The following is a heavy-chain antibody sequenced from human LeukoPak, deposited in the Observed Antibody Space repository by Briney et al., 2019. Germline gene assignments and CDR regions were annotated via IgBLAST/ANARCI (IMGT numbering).Heavy chain of an antibody. V-gene: IGHV4-39*01. CDR3: AEHSGLRSPFDP. D-gene: IGHD3-3*01. CDR2: IYSSGNT. J-gene: IGHJ5*02. CDR1: GGSIGTTNYY. Sequence: SETLSLTCTVSGGSIGTTNYYWRWIRQPPGRDLEWIGSIYSSGNTYYNPSLESRVTISVDTSKNQLPLKLTSATAADTSVYYCAEHSGLRSPFDPWGQGTLVTVSS.